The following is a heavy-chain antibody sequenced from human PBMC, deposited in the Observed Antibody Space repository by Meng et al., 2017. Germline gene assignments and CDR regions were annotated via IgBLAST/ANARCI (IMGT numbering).Heavy chain of an antibody. CDR2: IIPIFGTA. CDR1: GGTFSSYA. D-gene: IGHD6-13*01. CDR3: ARDSDSSSWYDYFGY. V-gene: IGHV1-69*01. Sequence: QGQVVQPGAEVKKPGSPVKVSCKASGGTFSSYAISWVRQAPGQGLEWMGGIIPIFGTANYAQKFQGRVTITADESTSTAYMELSSLRSEDTAVYYCARDSDSSSWYDYFGYWGQGTLVTVSS. J-gene: IGHJ4*02.